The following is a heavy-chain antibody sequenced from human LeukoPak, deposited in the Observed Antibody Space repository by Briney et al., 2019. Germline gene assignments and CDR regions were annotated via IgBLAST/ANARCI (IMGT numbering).Heavy chain of an antibody. Sequence: GGSLRLSCAASGFTFSSYSMNWVRQAPGKGLEWVSSISSSSSYIYYADSVKGRFTISRDNAKNSLYLQMNSLRAEDTAVYYCARDQSGYCSSTSCYYDYWGQGTLVTVSS. J-gene: IGHJ4*02. CDR1: GFTFSSYS. D-gene: IGHD2-2*01. CDR3: ARDQSGYCSSTSCYYDY. V-gene: IGHV3-21*01. CDR2: ISSSSSYI.